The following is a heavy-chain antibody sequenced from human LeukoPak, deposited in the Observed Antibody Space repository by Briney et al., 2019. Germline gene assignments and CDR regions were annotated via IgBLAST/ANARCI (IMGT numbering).Heavy chain of an antibody. CDR2: LSGSGGGT. V-gene: IGHV3-23*01. CDR3: AKRGVVIRVFLVGFHKEAYYFDS. CDR1: GFNVTTNN. Sequence: GGSLRLSCVGSGFNVTTNNMYWVRQAPGKGLEWVAGLSGSGGGTNYADSVQGRFTISRDNPKNTLYLQMNSLRAEDTAVYFCAKRGVVIRVFLVGFHKEAYYFDSWGQGALVTVSS. D-gene: IGHD3-10*01. J-gene: IGHJ4*02.